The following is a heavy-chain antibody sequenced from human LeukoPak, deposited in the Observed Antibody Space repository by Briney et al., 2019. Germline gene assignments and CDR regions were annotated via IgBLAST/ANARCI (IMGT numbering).Heavy chain of an antibody. CDR3: VDVGLKEVTGTAH. V-gene: IGHV1-46*01. D-gene: IGHD1-20*01. CDR1: GYTFTRYY. J-gene: IGHJ4*02. CDR2: INPSGTST. Sequence: ASVKVSCKASGYTFTRYYMHWVRQAPGQGLEWMGVINPSGTSTKYAQKFQGRVTMTRDTSTGPVYMELGSLRSEDTAVYYCVDVGLKEVTGTAHWGQGTLVTVSS.